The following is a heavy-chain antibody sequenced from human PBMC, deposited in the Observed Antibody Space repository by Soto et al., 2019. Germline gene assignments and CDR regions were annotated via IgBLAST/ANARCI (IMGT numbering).Heavy chain of an antibody. J-gene: IGHJ4*02. CDR1: GGSISSGGYY. V-gene: IGHV4-31*03. CDR2: IYYSGST. D-gene: IGHD3-3*01. Sequence: PSETLSLTCTVSGGSISSGGYYWSWIRRRPGKGLEWIGYIYYSGSTYYNPPLKSRVTISVDTSKNQFSLKLSSVTAADTAVYYCARAAGSNDFWSGYYPFDYWGQGTLVTVSS. CDR3: ARAAGSNDFWSGYYPFDY.